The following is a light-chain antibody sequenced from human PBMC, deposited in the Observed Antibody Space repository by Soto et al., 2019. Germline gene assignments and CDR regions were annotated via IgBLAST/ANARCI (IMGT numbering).Light chain of an antibody. CDR2: DAS. Sequence: DLPMTQSPSSLSASVGDRVTITCQASQDSGNYLNWYQQRPGKAPKLLIYDASNLETGVPSRFSGSGSGTDFTFTISSLQPEDIATYYCQQYDTLPYTFGQGTKLEIK. CDR3: QQYDTLPYT. CDR1: QDSGNY. J-gene: IGKJ2*01. V-gene: IGKV1-33*01.